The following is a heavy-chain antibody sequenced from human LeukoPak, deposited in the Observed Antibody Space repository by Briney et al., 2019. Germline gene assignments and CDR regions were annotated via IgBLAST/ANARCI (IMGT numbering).Heavy chain of an antibody. CDR1: GFTFRSYT. Sequence: SGGSLRLSCAASGFTFRSYTMNWVRQAPGKGLDWVSSISPSGSSTYNADSVRGRFTISRDNAKDAVYLQMNSLRGEDTAGYYCVRDSLGESGAGGCWGQGTLVTVSS. D-gene: IGHD3-10*01. CDR2: ISPSGSST. J-gene: IGHJ4*02. CDR3: VRDSLGESGAGGC. V-gene: IGHV3-21*01.